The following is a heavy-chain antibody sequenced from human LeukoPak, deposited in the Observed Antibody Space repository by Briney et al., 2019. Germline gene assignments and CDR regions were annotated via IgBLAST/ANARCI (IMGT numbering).Heavy chain of an antibody. CDR1: GGTFSSYA. V-gene: IGHV1-69*13. CDR2: IIPTFGTA. D-gene: IGHD4-17*01. Sequence: SVKVSCKASGGTFSSYAICWVRQAPGRGLEWMGGIIPTFGTANYAQKFQGRVTITADESTSTAYMELSSLRSEDTAVYYCARGSAGSGYGDYAPYFDYWGQGTLVTVSS. J-gene: IGHJ4*02. CDR3: ARGSAGSGYGDYAPYFDY.